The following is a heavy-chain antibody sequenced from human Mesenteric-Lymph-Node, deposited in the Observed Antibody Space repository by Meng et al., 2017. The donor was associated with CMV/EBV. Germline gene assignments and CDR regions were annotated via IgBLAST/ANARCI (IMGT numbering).Heavy chain of an antibody. D-gene: IGHD2-8*01. CDR2: INSDGSST. J-gene: IGHJ6*02. Sequence: GESLKISCAASGFTFSSYWMHWVRQAPGKGLVWVSRINSDGSSTSYADSVKGRFTISRDNAKNTLYLQMNSLRAEDTAVYYCASPRLISRSENYGMDVWGQGTTVTVSS. CDR1: GFTFSSYW. CDR3: ASPRLISRSENYGMDV. V-gene: IGHV3-74*01.